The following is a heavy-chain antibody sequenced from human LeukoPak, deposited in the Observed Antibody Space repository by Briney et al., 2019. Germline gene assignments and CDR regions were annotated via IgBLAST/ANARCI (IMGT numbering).Heavy chain of an antibody. V-gene: IGHV3-20*04. CDR1: GFTFDDYG. CDR3: ARLEVTGAAYYYYYMDV. Sequence: GGSLRLSCAASGFTFDDYGMSWVRQAPGKGLEWVSGINWNGGSTGYADSVKGRFTISRDNAKNSLYLQMNSLRAEDTALYYCARLEVTGAAYYYYYMDVWGKGTTVTVSS. D-gene: IGHD1-20*01. J-gene: IGHJ6*03. CDR2: INWNGGST.